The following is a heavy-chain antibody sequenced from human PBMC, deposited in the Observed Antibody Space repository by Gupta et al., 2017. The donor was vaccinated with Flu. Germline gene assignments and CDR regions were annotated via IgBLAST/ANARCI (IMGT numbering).Heavy chain of an antibody. CDR3: ARLHLYTYESRRYYFYGMDV. Sequence: GLEWVSYISSSSSTIYYADSVKGRFTISRDNAENSLYLQMNSLRADDTAVYYCARLHLYTYESRRYYFYGMDVWGQGTTVTVSS. J-gene: IGHJ6*02. V-gene: IGHV3-48*01. D-gene: IGHD3-22*01. CDR2: ISSSSSTI.